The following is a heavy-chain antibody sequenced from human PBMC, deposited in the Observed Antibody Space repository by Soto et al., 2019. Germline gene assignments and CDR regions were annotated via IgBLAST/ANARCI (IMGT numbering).Heavy chain of an antibody. Sequence: PSETLSLTCTVSGGSISSGDYYWGWIRQPPGKGLEWIGYIYYSGSTYYNPSLKSRVTISVDTSKNQFSLKLSSVTAADTAVYYCAREVPAANYYYYYGMDVWGQGTTVTVSS. V-gene: IGHV4-30-4*01. D-gene: IGHD2-2*01. CDR3: AREVPAANYYYYYGMDV. CDR2: IYYSGST. CDR1: GGSISSGDYY. J-gene: IGHJ6*02.